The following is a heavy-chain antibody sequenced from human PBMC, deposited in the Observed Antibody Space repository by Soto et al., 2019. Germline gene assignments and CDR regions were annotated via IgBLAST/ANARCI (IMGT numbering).Heavy chain of an antibody. CDR3: AKDRVSDGIYSSDY. Sequence: GGSLRLSCAASGFTFSSYSMNWVRQAPGKGLEWVSFIGLTGSQTYYSDSVKGRFTVSKDISKKTVYLQMNSLRVEDTAIYYCAKDRVSDGIYSSDYWGRGVLVTVSS. CDR2: IGLTGSQT. J-gene: IGHJ4*02. D-gene: IGHD2-15*01. V-gene: IGHV3-23*01. CDR1: GFTFSSYS.